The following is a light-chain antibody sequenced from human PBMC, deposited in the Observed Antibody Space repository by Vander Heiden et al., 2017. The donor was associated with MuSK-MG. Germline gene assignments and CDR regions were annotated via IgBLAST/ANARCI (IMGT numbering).Light chain of an antibody. V-gene: IGKV3-15*01. J-gene: IGKJ1*01. Sequence: ETEMTQSPATLSVSPGERATLSCRASQSVLSNLAWYQQKPGQAPRLLLYCASTRATGIPARFSGSGYGTEFTLTISSLQSEDFAVYYCQQYNDSPAFGQGTKVEIK. CDR1: QSVLSN. CDR2: CAS. CDR3: QQYNDSPA.